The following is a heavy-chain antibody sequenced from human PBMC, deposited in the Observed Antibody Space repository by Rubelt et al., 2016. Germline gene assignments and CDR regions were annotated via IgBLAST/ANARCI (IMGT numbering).Heavy chain of an antibody. Sequence: QVQLRESGPRLVKPSETLSLTCTVSGGSLRGYYWNWIRQPPGKGLEWIGYIYYTGSTNYNSSLKSRVTISVDTSKNQFSLRLSSVTAADTAVYYCARHGGLAGSIRAFDYWGQGTLVTVSS. J-gene: IGHJ4*02. CDR2: IYYTGST. CDR3: ARHGGLAGSIRAFDY. V-gene: IGHV4-59*08. CDR1: GGSLRGYY. D-gene: IGHD2-2*01.